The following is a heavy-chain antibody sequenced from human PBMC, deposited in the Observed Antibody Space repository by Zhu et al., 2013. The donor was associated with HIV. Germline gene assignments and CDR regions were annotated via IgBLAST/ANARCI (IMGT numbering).Heavy chain of an antibody. CDR1: GYIFNAYY. Sequence: QVQLVQAGAELKKPGASVKVSCKASGYIFNAYYIHWVRQAPGQGLEWLGWITPDSGETRYPPKFQGRVTMTRDTSINTVYMAVSGLTSDDTAMYYCARDGDGGFNDFDIWGQGTLVTVSS. J-gene: IGHJ3*02. CDR3: ARDGDGGFNDFDI. CDR2: ITPDSGET. V-gene: IGHV1-2*02. D-gene: IGHD3-10*01.